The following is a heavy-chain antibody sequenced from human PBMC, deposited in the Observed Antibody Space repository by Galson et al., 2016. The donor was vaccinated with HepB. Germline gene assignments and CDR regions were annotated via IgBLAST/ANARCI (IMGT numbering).Heavy chain of an antibody. Sequence: SLRLSCAGSGFLFRSYGMNWVRQAPGKGLEWVSTISGSGDSTYYADSVEGRFAISRDNSKSTLYLQMNSLRAEDTAVYYCAKDVSDIGYYYDDTGSPIDYWGQGTLVTVSS. J-gene: IGHJ4*02. CDR1: GFLFRSYG. D-gene: IGHD3-22*01. V-gene: IGHV3-23*01. CDR2: ISGSGDST. CDR3: AKDVSDIGYYYDDTGSPIDY.